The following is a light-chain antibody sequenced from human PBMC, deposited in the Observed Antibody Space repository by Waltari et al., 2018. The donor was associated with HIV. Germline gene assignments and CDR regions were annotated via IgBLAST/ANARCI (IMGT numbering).Light chain of an antibody. V-gene: IGLV2-14*01. J-gene: IGLJ2*01. CDR2: EVS. CDR3: SSYTSSSTLV. Sequence: QSALTQPASVSGSPGQSITISCTGTSSDVGGYNYVSWYQQHPGKAPKLNIYEVSNRPSGVSNLFSGSKSGNTASLTISGLQAEDEADYYCSSYTSSSTLVFGGGTELTVL. CDR1: SSDVGGYNY.